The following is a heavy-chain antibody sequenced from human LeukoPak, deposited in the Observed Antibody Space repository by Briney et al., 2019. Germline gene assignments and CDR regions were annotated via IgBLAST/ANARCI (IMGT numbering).Heavy chain of an antibody. V-gene: IGHV3-13*04. Sequence: GGSLRLSCAASGFTFCTYDMHWVRQVTGKGLEWVSGMGKTAGDTYYSGSVKGRFTISRENAKNSVYLEMNSLRAGDTAVYYCTRGAAGFDYWGQGTLVSVSS. J-gene: IGHJ4*02. CDR3: TRGAAGFDY. CDR2: MGKTAGDT. CDR1: GFTFCTYD. D-gene: IGHD6-13*01.